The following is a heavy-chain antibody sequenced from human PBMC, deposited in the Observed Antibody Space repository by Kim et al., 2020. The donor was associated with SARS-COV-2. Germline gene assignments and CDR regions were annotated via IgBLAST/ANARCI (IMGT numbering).Heavy chain of an antibody. V-gene: IGHV4-59*01. CDR3: ARAAGSRSRVDY. D-gene: IGHD6-13*01. Sequence: SETLSLTCTVSGGSIYNFYWSWIRQSPGKGFQWVGYIFSNGDTDYNPSLKSRVTMSVDTSKNQFSLNLRSVTTSDTAVYYCARAAGSRSRVDYCGQGTLV. J-gene: IGHJ4*02. CDR2: IFSNGDT. CDR1: GGSIYNFY.